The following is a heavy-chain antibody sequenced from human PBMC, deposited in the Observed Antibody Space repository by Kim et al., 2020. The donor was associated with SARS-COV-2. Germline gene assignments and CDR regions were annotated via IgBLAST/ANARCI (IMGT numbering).Heavy chain of an antibody. V-gene: IGHV5-10-1*01. CDR2: IDPSDSYT. D-gene: IGHD3-10*01. J-gene: IGHJ4*02. CDR3: ARLLPLNRRYGSGAPFDY. Sequence: GESLKISCKGSGYSFTSYWISWVRQMPGKGLEWMGRIDPSDSYTNYSPSFQGHVTISADKSISTAYLQWSSLKASDTAMYYCARLLPLNRRYGSGAPFDYWGQGTLVTVSS. CDR1: GYSFTSYW.